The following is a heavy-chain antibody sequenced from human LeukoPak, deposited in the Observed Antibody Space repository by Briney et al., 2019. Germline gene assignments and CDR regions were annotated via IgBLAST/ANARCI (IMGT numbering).Heavy chain of an antibody. CDR3: GRHDYGDSSAAFDI. CDR2: IYRTGRT. J-gene: IGHJ3*02. V-gene: IGHV4-4*02. CDR1: GDSISNNYL. Sequence: SETLSLTCAVSGDSISNNYLWRWVRQFPGKGLEYIGEIYRTGRTNYNPSLKSRVTISIDKSENQFSLNLRSVTAADTAVYYCGRHDYGDSSAAFDIWGQGTMVAVSS. D-gene: IGHD4-17*01.